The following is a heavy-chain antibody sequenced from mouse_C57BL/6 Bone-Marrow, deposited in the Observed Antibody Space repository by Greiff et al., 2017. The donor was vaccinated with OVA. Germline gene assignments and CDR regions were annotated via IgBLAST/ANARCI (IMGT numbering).Heavy chain of an antibody. CDR2: IRLKSDNYAT. D-gene: IGHD2-3*01. CDR3: TEDGYYDYFDY. CDR1: GFTFSNYW. J-gene: IGHJ2*01. V-gene: IGHV6-3*01. Sequence: EVQRVESGGGLVQPGGSMKLSCVASGFTFSNYWMNWVRQSPEKGLEWVAQIRLKSDNYATHYAESVKGRFTISRYDSKSSVYLQMNNLRAEDTGIYYCTEDGYYDYFDYWGQGTTLTVSS.